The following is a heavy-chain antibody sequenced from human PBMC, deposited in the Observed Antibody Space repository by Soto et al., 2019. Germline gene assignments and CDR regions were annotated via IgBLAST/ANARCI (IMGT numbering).Heavy chain of an antibody. CDR3: AILGGTYYAFDF. J-gene: IGHJ3*01. V-gene: IGHV3-23*01. D-gene: IGHD1-26*01. CDR1: GFTINSHA. CDR2: IGPRGRDT. Sequence: QSGGSLRLSCAVSGFTINSHAMGWVRQAPGKGLEWVSAIGPRGRDTYYAASVKGRFTISRDNSKNTVSLQMNSLRAEDTAVYYCAILGGTYYAFDFWGQGTLVTVSS.